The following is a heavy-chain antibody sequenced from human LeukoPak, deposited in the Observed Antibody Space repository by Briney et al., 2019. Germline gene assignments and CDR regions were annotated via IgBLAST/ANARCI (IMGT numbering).Heavy chain of an antibody. CDR3: ARLSKDTVVLPAAMAHYFDY. J-gene: IGHJ4*02. D-gene: IGHD2-2*01. Sequence: SSETLSLTCTVSGGSISGYYWSWIRQPPGEGLQFIGYIHYTGSTNYNPSLESRVTLSVDTSKNQFSLKLRSVTAADTAVYYCARLSKDTVVLPAAMAHYFDYWGQGTLVTVSS. CDR1: GGSISGYY. CDR2: IHYTGST. V-gene: IGHV4-59*08.